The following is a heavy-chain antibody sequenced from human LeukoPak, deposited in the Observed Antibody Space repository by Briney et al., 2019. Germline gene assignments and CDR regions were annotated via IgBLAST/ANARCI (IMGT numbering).Heavy chain of an antibody. J-gene: IGHJ4*02. Sequence: GGSLRLSCAVSGFTFSTFAMNWVRQAPGKGLEWVSSLSDSAVSSYYADSVKGRFTISRDNSKNTLYLQMNSLRAEDTATYYCAKAPDSSGFPSYSDSWGQGTLVAVSS. CDR1: GFTFSTFA. V-gene: IGHV3-23*01. CDR3: AKAPDSSGFPSYSDS. CDR2: LSDSAVSS. D-gene: IGHD3-22*01.